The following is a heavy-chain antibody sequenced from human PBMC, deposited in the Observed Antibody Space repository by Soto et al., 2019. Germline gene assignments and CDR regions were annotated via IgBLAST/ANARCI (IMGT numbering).Heavy chain of an antibody. D-gene: IGHD4-17*01. V-gene: IGHV3-33*01. CDR1: GFTFSSYG. Sequence: QVQLVESGGGVVQPGRSLRLSCAASGFTFSSYGMHWVRQAPGKGLEWVAVIWYDGSNKYYADSVKGRFTISRDNSKNALYLQMTSLRAEETGVYYCAARGDGDGYFDLWGRGTLVTVSS. CDR3: AARGDGDGYFDL. J-gene: IGHJ2*01. CDR2: IWYDGSNK.